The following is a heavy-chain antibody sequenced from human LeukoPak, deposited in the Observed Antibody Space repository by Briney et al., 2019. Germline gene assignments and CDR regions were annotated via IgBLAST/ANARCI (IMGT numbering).Heavy chain of an antibody. Sequence: PSETLSLTCTVSGGSISSGGYFWSWIRQPPGKGLEWIGYIYHSGSTYYNPSLKSRVTISVDRSKNQFSLKLSSVTAADTAVYYCARESGRPPLWSGYYAPYYYMDVWGKGTTVTVSS. CDR3: ARESGRPPLWSGYYAPYYYMDV. CDR2: IYHSGST. J-gene: IGHJ6*03. CDR1: GGSISSGGYF. V-gene: IGHV4-30-2*01. D-gene: IGHD3-3*01.